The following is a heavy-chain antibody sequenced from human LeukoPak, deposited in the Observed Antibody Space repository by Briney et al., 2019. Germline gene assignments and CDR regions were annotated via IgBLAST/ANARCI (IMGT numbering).Heavy chain of an antibody. Sequence: GGSLRLSCAASGFTFSNAWMSWVRQAPGKGLEWVGRIKSKTDGGTTDYAAPVKGRFTISRDDSKNTLYLQMNSLKTEDTAVYYCTTEQDIVVVPAAPYGWAFDYWGQGTLVTVSS. D-gene: IGHD2-2*01. CDR3: TTEQDIVVVPAAPYGWAFDY. J-gene: IGHJ4*02. CDR2: IKSKTDGGTT. CDR1: GFTFSNAW. V-gene: IGHV3-15*01.